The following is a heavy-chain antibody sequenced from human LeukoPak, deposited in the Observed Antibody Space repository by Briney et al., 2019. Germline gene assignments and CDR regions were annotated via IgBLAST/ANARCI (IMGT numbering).Heavy chain of an antibody. V-gene: IGHV3-7*01. CDR3: ARYIRWYSSSWSLGLDYFDY. Sequence: PGGSLRLSCAASGFTFSSYWMIWVRQAPGKGLEWVANIKQDGSEKYYVDSVKGRFTISRDNAKNSLYLQMNSLRAEDTAVYYCARYIRWYSSSWSLGLDYFDYWGQGTLVTVSS. CDR1: GFTFSSYW. D-gene: IGHD6-13*01. CDR2: IKQDGSEK. J-gene: IGHJ4*02.